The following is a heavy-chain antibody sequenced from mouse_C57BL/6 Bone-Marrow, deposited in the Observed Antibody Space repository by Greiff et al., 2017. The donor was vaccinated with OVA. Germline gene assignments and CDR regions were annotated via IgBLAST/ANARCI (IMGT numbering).Heavy chain of an antibody. Sequence: VKLVESVPGLVAPSQSLSITCTVSGFSLTSYAISWVRQPPGKGLEWLGVIWTGGGTNYNSALKSRLSISKDNSKSQVFLKMNSLQTDDTARYYCARNYYYGSSPFPWFAYWGQGTLVTVSA. CDR1: GFSLTSYA. V-gene: IGHV2-9-1*01. J-gene: IGHJ3*01. CDR2: IWTGGGT. D-gene: IGHD1-1*01. CDR3: ARNYYYGSSPFPWFAY.